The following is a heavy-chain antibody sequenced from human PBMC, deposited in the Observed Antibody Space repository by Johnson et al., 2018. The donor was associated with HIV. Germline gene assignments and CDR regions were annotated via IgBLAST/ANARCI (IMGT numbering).Heavy chain of an antibody. V-gene: IGHV3-30*03. Sequence: QVQLVESGGGVVQPGRSLRLSCAASGFTFDDYGMSWVRQAPGKGLEWVAVISYDGSNKYYADSVKGRFTISRDNAKNSLCLQLNSLRAEDTAVYFCARDPAHCGGDCFPSDAFDIWGQGTMVTVSS. CDR2: ISYDGSNK. CDR3: ARDPAHCGGDCFPSDAFDI. D-gene: IGHD2-21*02. J-gene: IGHJ3*02. CDR1: GFTFDDYG.